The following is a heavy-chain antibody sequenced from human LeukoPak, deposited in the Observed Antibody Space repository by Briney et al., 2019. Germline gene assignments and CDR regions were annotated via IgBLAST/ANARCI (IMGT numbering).Heavy chain of an antibody. CDR3: ARGLGY. CDR1: GFTFSSYA. Sequence: GGSLSLSCAASGFTFSSYAMHWVRQAPGKGLEWVAVISYDGSNKYYADSVKGRFTISRDNSKNTLYLQMNSLRAEDTAVYYCARGLGYWGQGTLVTVSS. D-gene: IGHD1-26*01. CDR2: ISYDGSNK. J-gene: IGHJ4*02. V-gene: IGHV3-30-3*01.